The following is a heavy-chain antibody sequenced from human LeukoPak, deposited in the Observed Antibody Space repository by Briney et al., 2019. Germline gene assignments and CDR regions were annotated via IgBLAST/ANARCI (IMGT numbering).Heavy chain of an antibody. J-gene: IGHJ3*02. Sequence: SETLSLTCTVSGGSISSYYWSWSRQPPGKGLEWMGYIYYSGSTNYNPSLKSRVTISVDPSKNQLSLKLSSVTAADTAVYYCAGSPAAVYNWNDGGYAFDIWGQGTMVTVSS. CDR3: AGSPAAVYNWNDGGYAFDI. CDR2: IYYSGST. CDR1: GGSISSYY. D-gene: IGHD1-1*01. V-gene: IGHV4-59*01.